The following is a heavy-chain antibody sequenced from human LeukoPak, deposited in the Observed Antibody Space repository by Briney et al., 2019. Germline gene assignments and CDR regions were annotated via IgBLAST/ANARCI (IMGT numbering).Heavy chain of an antibody. CDR2: INPNSGGT. CDR1: GYTFTGYY. J-gene: IGHJ5*02. V-gene: IGHV1-2*02. CDR3: ARGIGCPSCYSEGGWFDP. D-gene: IGHD2-2*01. Sequence: GASVKVSCKASGYTFTGYYMHWVRQAPGQGLEWMGWINPNSGGTNYAQKFQGRVTMTRDTSISTAYMELSRLRSDDTAVYYCARGIGCPSCYSEGGWFDPWGQGTLVTVSS.